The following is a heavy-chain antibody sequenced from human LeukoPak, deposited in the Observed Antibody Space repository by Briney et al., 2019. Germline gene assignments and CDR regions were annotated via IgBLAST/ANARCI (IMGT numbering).Heavy chain of an antibody. CDR2: IGISSGPL. CDR1: GFTFNNYA. CDR3: ARAKGYTSSYSFDY. D-gene: IGHD3-10*01. Sequence: GGSLRLSCAASGFTFNNYAMNWVRQTPGGRLEWVSFIGISSGPLLYADSVKGRFTISRDDAKASVYLQMNRLRAEDTAVYYCARAKGYTSSYSFDYWGQGILVTVSS. J-gene: IGHJ4*02. V-gene: IGHV3-48*04.